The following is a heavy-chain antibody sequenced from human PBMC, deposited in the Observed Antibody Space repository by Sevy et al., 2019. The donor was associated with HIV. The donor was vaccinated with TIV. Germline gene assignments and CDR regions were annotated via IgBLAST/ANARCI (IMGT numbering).Heavy chain of an antibody. CDR2: ISYDGSNK. CDR3: AKHEAATPYYYYGMDV. D-gene: IGHD2-15*01. V-gene: IGHV3-30*18. J-gene: IGHJ6*02. Sequence: GGFLRLSCAASGFTFSSYGMHWVRQAPGKGLEWVAVISYDGSNKFYADSVKGRFTISRDNSKNTLYLQINSLRADDTAVYHSAKHEAATPYYYYGMDVWGQGTPVTVSS. CDR1: GFTFSSYG.